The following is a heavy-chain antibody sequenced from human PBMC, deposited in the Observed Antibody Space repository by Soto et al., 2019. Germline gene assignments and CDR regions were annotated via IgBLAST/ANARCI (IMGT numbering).Heavy chain of an antibody. CDR1: GGSISSSSYY. J-gene: IGHJ5*02. V-gene: IGHV4-39*01. CDR3: ASLPGRLAFGIDP. D-gene: IGHD3-10*01. CDR2: IYYTGST. Sequence: SETLSLTCTVSGGSISSSSYYWGWVRQPPGKGLEWIGSIYYTGSTYYNPSLKRPVTISVDTSKNQFSLKLSSVTAADTAVYYCASLPGRLAFGIDPWGQGTLVTVSS.